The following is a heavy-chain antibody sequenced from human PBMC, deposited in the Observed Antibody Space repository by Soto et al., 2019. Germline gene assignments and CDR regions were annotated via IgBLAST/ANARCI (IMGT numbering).Heavy chain of an antibody. CDR3: ARAPYYDSSGYLASNGMDV. V-gene: IGHV3-53*04. CDR1: GFTVSSNY. J-gene: IGHJ6*02. CDR2: IYSDGNT. D-gene: IGHD3-22*01. Sequence: EVQLVESGGGLVQPGGSLRLSCAASGFTVSSNYMSWVRQAPGKGLEWVSVIYSDGNTYYADSVKGRFTISRHNSKNTLYLKMNSLRAEDTAVYYCARAPYYDSSGYLASNGMDVWGQGTTVTVSS.